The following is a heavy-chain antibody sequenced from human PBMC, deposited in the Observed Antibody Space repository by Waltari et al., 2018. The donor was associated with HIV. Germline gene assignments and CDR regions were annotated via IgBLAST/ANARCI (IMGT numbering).Heavy chain of an antibody. J-gene: IGHJ5*02. CDR1: GGSPTDPY. Sequence: QVQLQQWGAGQLKASETLSLTCAVYGGSPTDPYWHWIRQCPGRGLEWIAESNHSGRTDFNPSLKSRVTIAIDPAKKQFSLILKSVTVADTGVYYCARESRRRIRQGGINWFDPWGQGTPVNVLS. CDR3: ARESRRRIRQGGINWFDP. V-gene: IGHV4-34*01. CDR2: SNHSGRT. D-gene: IGHD3-10*01.